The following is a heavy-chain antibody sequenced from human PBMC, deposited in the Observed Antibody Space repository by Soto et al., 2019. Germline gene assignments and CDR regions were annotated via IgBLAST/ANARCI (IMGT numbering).Heavy chain of an antibody. V-gene: IGHV3-21*01. D-gene: IGHD4-17*01. CDR2: ISSSSSYI. Sequence: PGGSLRLSCAASGFTFSSYSMNWVRQAPGKGLEWVSSISSSSSYIYYADSVKGRFTISRDNAKNSLYLQMNSLRAEDTAVYYCARADYGDRTFGYWGQGTLVTVSS. CDR3: ARADYGDRTFGY. CDR1: GFTFSSYS. J-gene: IGHJ4*02.